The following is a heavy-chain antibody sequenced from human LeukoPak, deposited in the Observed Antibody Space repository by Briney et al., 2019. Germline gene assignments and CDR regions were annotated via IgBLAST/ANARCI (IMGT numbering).Heavy chain of an antibody. D-gene: IGHD3-16*01. CDR2: ISAYNGNS. J-gene: IGHJ6*02. V-gene: IGHV1-18*01. CDR3: ARGYDYVWGSFPRYYYGMDV. CDR1: GYTFTSYG. Sequence: ASVTVSCKASGYTFTSYGISWVRQAPGQGLEWMGWISAYNGNSNYAQKFQGRVTITADESTSTAYMELSSLRSEDTAVYYCARGYDYVWGSFPRYYYGMDVWGQGTTVTVSS.